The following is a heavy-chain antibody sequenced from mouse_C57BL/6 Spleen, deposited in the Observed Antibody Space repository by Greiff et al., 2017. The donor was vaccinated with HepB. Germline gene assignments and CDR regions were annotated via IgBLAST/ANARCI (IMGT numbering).Heavy chain of an antibody. Sequence: QVQLQQSDAELVKPGASVKISCTVSGYTFTDHTIHWMKQRPEQGLEWIGYIYHRDGSTKYNEKFKGKATVTADKSSSTAYMQINSLTSEDSAVYFWARGGYYGNYDYFDYWGQGTTLTVSS. CDR2: IYHRDGST. CDR1: GYTFTDHT. CDR3: ARGGYYGNYDYFDY. V-gene: IGHV1-78*01. D-gene: IGHD2-1*01. J-gene: IGHJ2*01.